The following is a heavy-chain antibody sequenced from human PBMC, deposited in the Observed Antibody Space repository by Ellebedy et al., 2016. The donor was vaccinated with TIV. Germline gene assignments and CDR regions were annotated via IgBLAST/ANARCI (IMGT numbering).Heavy chain of an antibody. CDR1: GYTFTSYY. CDR3: ARSPAEWFTFDP. Sequence: ASVKVSCXASGYTFTSYYMHWVRQAPGQGLEWMGWINPNSGGTNYAQKFQGWVTMTRDTSISTAYMELSRLRSDDTAVYYCARSPAEWFTFDPWGQGTLVTVSS. CDR2: INPNSGGT. D-gene: IGHD3-3*01. V-gene: IGHV1-2*04. J-gene: IGHJ5*02.